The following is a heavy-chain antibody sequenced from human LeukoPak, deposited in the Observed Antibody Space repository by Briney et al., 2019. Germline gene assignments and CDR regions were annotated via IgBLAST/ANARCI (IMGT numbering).Heavy chain of an antibody. J-gene: IGHJ6*02. CDR3: ARDSPGTGVYGMDV. V-gene: IGHV3-53*01. D-gene: IGHD3-10*01. CDR1: GFTFSDYY. CDR2: IYSGGST. Sequence: PGGSLRLSCAASGFTFSDYYMSWVRQAPGKGLEWVSVIYSGGSTYYADSVKGRFTISRDNSKNTLYLQMNSLRAEDTAVYYCARDSPGTGVYGMDVWGQGTTVTVSS.